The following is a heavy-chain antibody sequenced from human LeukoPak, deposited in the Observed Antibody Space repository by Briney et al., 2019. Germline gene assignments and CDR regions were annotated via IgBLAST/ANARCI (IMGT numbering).Heavy chain of an antibody. Sequence: SVKVSCKASGGTFSSYAISWVRQAPGQGLEWTGGIIPIFGTANYAQKFQGRVTITADESTSTAYMELSSLRSEDTAVYYCASLVAVVSGWYYFDYWGQGTLVTVSS. CDR3: ASLVAVVSGWYYFDY. V-gene: IGHV1-69*13. D-gene: IGHD6-19*01. CDR1: GGTFSSYA. J-gene: IGHJ4*02. CDR2: IIPIFGTA.